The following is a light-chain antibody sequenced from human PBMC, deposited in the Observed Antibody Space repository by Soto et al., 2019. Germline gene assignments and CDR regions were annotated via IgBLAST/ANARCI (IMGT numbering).Light chain of an antibody. V-gene: IGKV1-27*01. CDR1: HDISDH. CDR3: QKLVSSPWT. J-gene: IGKJ1*01. Sequence: DFQMTQSPSYLSASIGDRVTVSCRASHDISDHVAWYQQKPGKPPNLLIYSASTLYSGVPSRFSGSGSGTNFILTIGGVQPEDFATYYCQKLVSSPWTVGQGTQVDI. CDR2: SAS.